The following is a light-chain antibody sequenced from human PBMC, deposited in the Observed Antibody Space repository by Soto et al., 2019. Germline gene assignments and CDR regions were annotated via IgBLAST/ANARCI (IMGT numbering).Light chain of an antibody. CDR2: NAS. CDR1: QSVSSSY. V-gene: IGKV3-20*01. Sequence: ENVLTQSPDTLSLSPGERATLSCRASQSVSSSYLAWYQQKPGQAPRLLIYNASSRATGIPDRFSGGGSKTDFALTISRLEPEDFAVYYCQQCGSSPWTFGRGTKMDIK. J-gene: IGKJ1*01. CDR3: QQCGSSPWT.